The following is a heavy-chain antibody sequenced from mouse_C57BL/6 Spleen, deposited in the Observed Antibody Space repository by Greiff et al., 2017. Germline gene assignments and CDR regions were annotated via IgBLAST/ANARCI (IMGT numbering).Heavy chain of an antibody. CDR1: GYAFSSSW. J-gene: IGHJ4*01. CDR2: IYPGDGDT. D-gene: IGHD2-3*01. V-gene: IGHV1-82*01. CDR3: ASLHDGFFYAMDY. Sequence: VQLQQSGPELVKPGASVKISCKASGYAFSSSWMNWVKQRPGKGLEWIGRIYPGDGDTNYNGKFKGKATLTADKSSSTAYMQLSSLTSEDSAVYFCASLHDGFFYAMDYWGQGTSVTVSS.